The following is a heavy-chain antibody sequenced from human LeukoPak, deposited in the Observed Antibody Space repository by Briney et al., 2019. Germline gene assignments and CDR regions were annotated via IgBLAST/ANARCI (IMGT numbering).Heavy chain of an antibody. CDR1: GFTFSSYA. D-gene: IGHD6-13*01. CDR2: ISSSGGST. J-gene: IGHJ4*02. V-gene: IGHV3-23*01. CDR3: ANPRDSSTWYTFDY. Sequence: PGGSLRHSCAASGFTFSSYAMYWVRQAPGKGLEWVSGISSSGGSTSYADSVKGRFTISRDNSKNTLYLQRNSVRAEDTAVYYCANPRDSSTWYTFDYWGQGTLVTVSS.